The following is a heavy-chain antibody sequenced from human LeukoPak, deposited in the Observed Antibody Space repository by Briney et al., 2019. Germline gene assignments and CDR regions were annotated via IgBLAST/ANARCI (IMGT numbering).Heavy chain of an antibody. CDR1: GFTFSSDG. D-gene: IGHD4-11*01. CDR2: IWYDGSNK. Sequence: PGRSLRLSCAASGFTFSSDGMHWVRQAPGKGLEWVAVIWYDGSNKYYADSVKGRFTISRDNSKNTLYLQMNSLRAEDTAVYYCARSGFSMTTLSHWGQGTLVTVSS. CDR3: ARSGFSMTTLSH. J-gene: IGHJ4*02. V-gene: IGHV3-33*01.